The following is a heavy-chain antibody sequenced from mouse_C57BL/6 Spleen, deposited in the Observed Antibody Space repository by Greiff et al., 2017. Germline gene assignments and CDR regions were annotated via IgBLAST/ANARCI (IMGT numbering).Heavy chain of an antibody. CDR3: ARVELRDY. V-gene: IGHV1-82*01. D-gene: IGHD4-1*01. CDR1: RHAFSRPS. CDR2: IYSGDADT. Sequence: VQLQQSGPALVKPGASVKISSKASRHAFSRPSLNWLMQRPGNVLSRIGRIYSGDADTISNGKFKGKATLTADNSSSTAYMQLSSLTSEDSAVYFCARVELRDYWCQGTTLTVSS. J-gene: IGHJ2*01.